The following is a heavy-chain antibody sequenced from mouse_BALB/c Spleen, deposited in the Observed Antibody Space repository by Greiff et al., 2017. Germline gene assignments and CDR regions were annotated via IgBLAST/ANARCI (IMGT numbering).Heavy chain of an antibody. V-gene: IGHV5-17*02. CDR3: ARSLYVFDY. Sequence: EVMLVESGGGLVQPGGSRKLSCAASGFTFSSFGMHWVRQAPEKGLEWVAYISSGSSTIYYADTVKGRFTISRDNPKNTLFLQMTSLRSEDTAMYYCARSLYVFDYWGQGTTLTVSS. CDR1: GFTFSSFG. D-gene: IGHD1-1*01. CDR2: ISSGSSTI. J-gene: IGHJ2*01.